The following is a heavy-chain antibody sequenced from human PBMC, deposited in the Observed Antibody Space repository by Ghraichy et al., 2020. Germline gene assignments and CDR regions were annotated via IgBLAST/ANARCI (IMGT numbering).Heavy chain of an antibody. CDR2: INGDGSNT. Sequence: GGSLRLSCAASGFTFSSYWMHWVRQAPGKGLVWVSRINGDGSNTDYADSVKGRFTISRDNAKNTLYLQMNSLRPEDTAVYYCARAAGYSYGLVGVFYWGQGTLVTVSS. V-gene: IGHV3-74*01. D-gene: IGHD5-18*01. CDR3: ARAAGYSYGLVGVFY. J-gene: IGHJ4*02. CDR1: GFTFSSYW.